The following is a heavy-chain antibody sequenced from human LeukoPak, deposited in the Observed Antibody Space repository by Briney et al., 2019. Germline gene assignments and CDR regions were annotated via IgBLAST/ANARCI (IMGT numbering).Heavy chain of an antibody. J-gene: IGHJ4*02. CDR2: ISGSSDST. CDR3: AKTRPLDSSSWSHGDY. CDR1: GFTFSSYA. V-gene: IGHV3-23*01. D-gene: IGHD6-13*01. Sequence: GGSLRLSCAASGFTFSSYAMSWVRQAPGKGLEWVSAISGSSDSTYYGDSVKGRFTISRDNSKNTLYLQMNSLRAEDTAVYYCAKTRPLDSSSWSHGDYWGQGTLVTVSS.